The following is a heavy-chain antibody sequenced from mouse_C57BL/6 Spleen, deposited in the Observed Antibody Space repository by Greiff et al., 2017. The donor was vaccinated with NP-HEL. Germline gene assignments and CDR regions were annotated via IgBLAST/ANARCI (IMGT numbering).Heavy chain of an antibody. J-gene: IGHJ2*01. CDR1: GYSFTGYY. D-gene: IGHD1-1*01. V-gene: IGHV1-42*01. Sequence: VQLQQSGPELVKPGASVKISCKASGYSFTGYYMNWVKQSPEKSLEWIGEINPSTGGTTYNQKFKAKATLAVDKSSSTAYMQLKSLTSEDSAVYYCARSDYYYGSSYFDYWGQGTTLTVSS. CDR3: ARSDYYYGSSYFDY. CDR2: INPSTGGT.